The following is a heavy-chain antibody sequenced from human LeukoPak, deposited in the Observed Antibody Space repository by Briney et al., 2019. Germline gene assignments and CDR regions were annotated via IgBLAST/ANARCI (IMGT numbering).Heavy chain of an antibody. CDR1: GYTFTSYG. Sequence: ASVKVSCKASGYTFTSYGISWVRQAPGQGLEWMGWIITDSGNTNYAQKFQGRVTITADKSTSTAYMELSSLRSEDTAVYYCARVGPYFDYWGQGTLVTVSS. V-gene: IGHV1-18*01. J-gene: IGHJ4*02. CDR2: IITDSGNT. CDR3: ARVGPYFDY.